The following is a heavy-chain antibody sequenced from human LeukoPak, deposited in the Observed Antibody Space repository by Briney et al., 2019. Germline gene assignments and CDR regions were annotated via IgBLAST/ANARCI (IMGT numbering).Heavy chain of an antibody. CDR1: GYTFTSYG. CDR2: ISAYNGNT. CDR3: ARGSEDTAMATDDY. D-gene: IGHD5-18*01. J-gene: IGHJ4*02. Sequence: GASVKVSCKASGYTFTSYGISWVRQAPGQGLEWMGWISAYNGNTNYAQKFQGRVTMTRDTSISTAYMELSRLRSDDTAVYYCARGSEDTAMATDDYWGQGTLVTVSS. V-gene: IGHV1-18*01.